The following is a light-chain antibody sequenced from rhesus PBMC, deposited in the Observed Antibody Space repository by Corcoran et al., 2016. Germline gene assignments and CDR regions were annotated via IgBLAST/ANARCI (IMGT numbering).Light chain of an antibody. CDR3: LQYNSSPYS. J-gene: IGKJ2*01. V-gene: IGKV1-22*01. CDR2: KAS. CDR1: QDFGSW. Sequence: DIQMTQSPSSLSASLGDKVTITCRASQDFGSWLAWYQQKPGKDPKLLIYKASSLQSGVPSRFSGSGSGTDFPLTISSLQPEDFATYYCLQYNSSPYSFGQGTKVEIK.